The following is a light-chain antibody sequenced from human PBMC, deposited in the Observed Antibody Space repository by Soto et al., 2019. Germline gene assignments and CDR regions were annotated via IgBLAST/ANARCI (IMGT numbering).Light chain of an antibody. CDR3: QDYYSYPWT. J-gene: IGKJ1*01. CDR1: QGINVW. V-gene: IGKV1-5*03. Sequence: DIQMTQSPSTLSASVGDRVTITCRASQGINVWLAWYQHKPGKAPKILIYKASILESGVPSRFSGSGSGTEFTLTISTLQPDEFATYYYQDYYSYPWTFAQGTKVDMK. CDR2: KAS.